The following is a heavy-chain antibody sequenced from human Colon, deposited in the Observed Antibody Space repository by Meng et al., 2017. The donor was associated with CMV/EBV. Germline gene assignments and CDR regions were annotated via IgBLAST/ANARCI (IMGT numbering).Heavy chain of an antibody. CDR3: ARRSDTWHAFDI. CDR1: GGSITSSGYY. Sequence: IVSGGSITSSGYYGGWVRQPPGMGPQWIASLHYTGSLAYNPSFQSRATIAADTSNNQFSLKLTSVTAADTAVYYCARRSDTWHAFDIWGQGTMVTVSS. V-gene: IGHV4-39*01. CDR2: LHYTGSL. J-gene: IGHJ3*02. D-gene: IGHD1-26*01.